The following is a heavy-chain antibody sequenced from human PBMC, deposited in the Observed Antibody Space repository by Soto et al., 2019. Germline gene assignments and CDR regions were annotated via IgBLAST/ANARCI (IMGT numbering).Heavy chain of an antibody. CDR2: ISYSESVI. Sequence: GGPLRLSCLGTGDTYEKFGCHWVRKDPGEGLEWVALISYSESVIKYGDSVKGRFTVSRDNSKNPVYLQMDSLLPEDTVIYYCVITVLQFYRNSADLDLYVWGQG. CDR3: VITVLQFYRNSADLDLYV. D-gene: IGHD1-20*01. J-gene: IGHJ6*02. V-gene: IGHV3-30*03. CDR1: GDTYEKFG.